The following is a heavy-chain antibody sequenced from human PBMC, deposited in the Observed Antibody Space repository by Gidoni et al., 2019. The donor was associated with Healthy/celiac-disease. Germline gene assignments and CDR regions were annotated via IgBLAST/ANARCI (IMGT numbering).Heavy chain of an antibody. CDR2: ISYDGSNK. CDR3: ARDSCSGGSCYYFDY. J-gene: IGHJ4*02. CDR1: GFTFSSYA. Sequence: QVQLVESGGGVVQPGRSLRLSCAASGFTFSSYAMHGVRQAPGKGLEWVAVISYDGSNKYYADSVKGRFTISRDNSKNTLYLQMNSLRAEDTAVYYCARDSCSGGSCYYFDYWGQGTLVTVSS. D-gene: IGHD2-15*01. V-gene: IGHV3-30-3*01.